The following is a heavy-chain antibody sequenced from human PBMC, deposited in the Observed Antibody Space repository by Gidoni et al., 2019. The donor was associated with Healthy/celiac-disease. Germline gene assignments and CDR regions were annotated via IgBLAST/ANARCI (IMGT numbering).Heavy chain of an antibody. D-gene: IGHD3-22*01. CDR3: ARGTYYYDSSGYYGYYYMDV. V-gene: IGHV3-23*01. Sequence: EVQLLESGGGLVQPGGSLRLSCAASGFTFSSHSMSWVRQAPGKGLGWVSAISGSGGSTSYADSVKGRFTISRDNSKNTLYLQMNSLRAEDTAVYYCARGTYYYDSSGYYGYYYMDVWGKGTTVTVSS. CDR2: ISGSGGST. J-gene: IGHJ6*03. CDR1: GFTFSSHS.